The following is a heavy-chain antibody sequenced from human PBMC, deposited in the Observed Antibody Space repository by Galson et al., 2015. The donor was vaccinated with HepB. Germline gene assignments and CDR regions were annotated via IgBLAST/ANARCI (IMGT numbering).Heavy chain of an antibody. V-gene: IGHV5-10-1*01. CDR3: ASLALSSSPYYYYYMDV. D-gene: IGHD6-6*01. CDR2: IDPSDSYT. CDR1: GYSFTSYW. J-gene: IGHJ6*03. Sequence: ESLRISCKGSGYSFTSYWISWVRQMPGKGLEWMGRIDPSDSYTNYSPSFQGHVTISADKSISTAYLQWSSLKASDTAMYYCASLALSSSPYYYYYMDVWGKGTTVTVSS.